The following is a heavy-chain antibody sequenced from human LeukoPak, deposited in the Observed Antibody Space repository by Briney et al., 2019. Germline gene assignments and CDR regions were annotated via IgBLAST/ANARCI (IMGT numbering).Heavy chain of an antibody. CDR3: ARDPVDQPYWFFDL. CDR2: IHYSGNT. Sequence: SETLSLTCAVSGGSISGSYWNWIRQPPGKGLEWIGYIHYSGNTNYNPSLKSRVTISVDTSKNQFSLKLSSVTAADTAVYYCARDPVDQPYWFFDLWGRGTLVTVSS. V-gene: IGHV4-59*01. J-gene: IGHJ2*01. CDR1: GGSISGSY.